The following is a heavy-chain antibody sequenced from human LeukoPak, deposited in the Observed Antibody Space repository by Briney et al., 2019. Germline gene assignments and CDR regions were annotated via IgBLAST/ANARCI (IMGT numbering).Heavy chain of an antibody. Sequence: GGSLRLSCAASGFTFSGYWMSWVRQTPEKGLEWVANIKQDGYEKYYVDSVKGRFTISRDNAKNSLYLQMNSLRADDTAVYYCARDKIVGPTTLDYWGQGTLVTVSS. D-gene: IGHD1-26*01. J-gene: IGHJ4*02. CDR2: IKQDGYEK. CDR1: GFTFSGYW. V-gene: IGHV3-7*01. CDR3: ARDKIVGPTTLDY.